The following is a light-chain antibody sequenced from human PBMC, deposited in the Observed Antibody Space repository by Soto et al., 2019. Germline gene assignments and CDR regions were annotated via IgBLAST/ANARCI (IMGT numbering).Light chain of an antibody. CDR3: QQYNNWLLLT. V-gene: IGKV3-15*01. Sequence: EIVMTQSPATLSVSPGERATLSCRASQSVSSNLAWYQQKPGQAPRLLIYGASTRATGIPARFSGSGSGTEFTLTISSLQSEDFAVEYCQQYNNWLLLTFGGGTKVEIK. J-gene: IGKJ4*01. CDR2: GAS. CDR1: QSVSSN.